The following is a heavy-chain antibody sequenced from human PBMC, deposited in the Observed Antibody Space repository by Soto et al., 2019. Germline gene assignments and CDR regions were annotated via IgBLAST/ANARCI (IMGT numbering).Heavy chain of an antibody. Sequence: SETLSLTCAVYGGSFSGYYWSWIRQPPGKGLEWIGEINHSGSTNYNPSLKSRVTISVDTSKNQFSLKLSSVTAADTAVYYCARDPLELRNRYYYYGMDVWGQGTTVTVSS. CDR1: GGSFSGYY. V-gene: IGHV4-34*01. J-gene: IGHJ6*02. D-gene: IGHD1-7*01. CDR2: INHSGST. CDR3: ARDPLELRNRYYYYGMDV.